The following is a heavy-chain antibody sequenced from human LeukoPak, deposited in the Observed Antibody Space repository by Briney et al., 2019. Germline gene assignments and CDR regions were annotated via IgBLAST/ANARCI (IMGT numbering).Heavy chain of an antibody. Sequence: PSETLSLTCTVSGGSISSYYWSWLRQPPGKGLEWIGYIYYSGSTNCNPSLKSRVTISVDTSKNQFSLKLNSVTAADTAVYYCARRRDAFDIWGQGTMVTVSS. CDR1: GGSISSYY. J-gene: IGHJ3*02. V-gene: IGHV4-59*01. CDR3: ARRRDAFDI. CDR2: IYYSGST.